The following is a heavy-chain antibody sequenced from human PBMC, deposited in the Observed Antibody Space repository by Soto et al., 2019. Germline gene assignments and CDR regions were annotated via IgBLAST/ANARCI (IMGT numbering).Heavy chain of an antibody. CDR1: GFTFSSYW. V-gene: IGHV3-7*01. CDR2: IKQDGSEK. D-gene: IGHD3-3*01. Sequence: PGGSLRLSCAASGFTFSSYWMSWVRQAPGKGLEWVANIKQDGSEKYYVDSVKGRFTISRDNAKNSLYLQMNSLRAEDTAVYYCARDGLYYDFWSGYYTYWGQGTLVTVSS. CDR3: ARDGLYYDFWSGYYTY. J-gene: IGHJ4*02.